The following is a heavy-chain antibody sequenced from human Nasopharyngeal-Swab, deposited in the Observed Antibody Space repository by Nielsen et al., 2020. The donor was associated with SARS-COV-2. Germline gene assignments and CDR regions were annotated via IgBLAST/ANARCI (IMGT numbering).Heavy chain of an antibody. CDR3: ASSSAEKRGHDS. J-gene: IGHJ4*02. D-gene: IGHD3-10*01. Sequence: SESLSLTCAVSGLSISGSDWWSWVRQPPGKGLELIVVTSPDGNTNYNPSLKSRVTVSVDRSKTQFSLSLKSVTAADTAVYYCASSSAEKRGHDSWGQGTLVTVSS. CDR1: GLSISGSDW. V-gene: IGHV4-4*02. CDR2: TSPDGNT.